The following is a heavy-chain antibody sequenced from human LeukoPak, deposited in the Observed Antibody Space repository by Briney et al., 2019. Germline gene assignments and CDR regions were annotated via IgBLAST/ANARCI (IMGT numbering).Heavy chain of an antibody. CDR1: GYTLTELS. D-gene: IGHD3-10*01. Sequence: ASVKVSCKVSGYTLTELSMHWVRQAPGKGLEWMGGFDPEDGETIYAQKFQGRVTMTEDTSTDTAYMELSSLRSEDTAVYYCAKDLPKFYYGSGSYPGYWGQGTLVTVSS. J-gene: IGHJ4*02. CDR3: AKDLPKFYYGSGSYPGY. V-gene: IGHV1-24*01. CDR2: FDPEDGET.